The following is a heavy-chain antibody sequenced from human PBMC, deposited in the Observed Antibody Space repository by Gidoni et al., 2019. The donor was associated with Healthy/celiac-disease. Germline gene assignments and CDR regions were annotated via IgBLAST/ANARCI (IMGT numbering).Heavy chain of an antibody. CDR3: AKDREEEVDIVVVTAMYY. Sequence: QVRLVESGGGVVQPGRSVRLSCAASGFTFSSSGMTWVRQAPGKGLEWVAVISYDGSNKYYADSVKGRFTISRDNSKNTLYLQMNSLRAEDTAVYYCAKDREEEVDIVVVTAMYYWGQGTLVTVSS. J-gene: IGHJ4*02. V-gene: IGHV3-30*18. CDR1: GFTFSSSG. D-gene: IGHD2-21*02. CDR2: ISYDGSNK.